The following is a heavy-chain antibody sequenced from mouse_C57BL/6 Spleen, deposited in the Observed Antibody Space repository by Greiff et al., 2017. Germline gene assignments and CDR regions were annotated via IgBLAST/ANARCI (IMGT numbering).Heavy chain of an antibody. Sequence: VHLVESGPELVKPGASVKISCKASGYAFSSSWMNWVKQRPGKGLEWIGRIYPGDGDTNYNGKFKGKATLTADKSSSTAYMQLSSLTSEDSAVYFGARGGSSYGDWFAYWGQGTLVTVSA. CDR1: GYAFSSSW. CDR3: ARGGSSYGDWFAY. V-gene: IGHV1-82*01. D-gene: IGHD1-1*01. CDR2: IYPGDGDT. J-gene: IGHJ3*01.